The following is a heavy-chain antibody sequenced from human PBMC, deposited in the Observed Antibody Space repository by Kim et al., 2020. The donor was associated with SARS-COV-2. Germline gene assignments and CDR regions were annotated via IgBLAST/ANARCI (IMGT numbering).Heavy chain of an antibody. CDR1: GFTFSSYN. J-gene: IGHJ4*02. Sequence: GGSLRLSCAASGFTFSSYNMNWVRQAPGQGLEWVSSISISSRYIHFADSLKGRFTISRDDAKNSLYLQMNSLRVEDTAVYYCARVGSTFQGNYLDYWGQGTLVTVSS. V-gene: IGHV3-21*01. CDR3: ARVGSTFQGNYLDY. CDR2: ISISSRYI. D-gene: IGHD3-10*01.